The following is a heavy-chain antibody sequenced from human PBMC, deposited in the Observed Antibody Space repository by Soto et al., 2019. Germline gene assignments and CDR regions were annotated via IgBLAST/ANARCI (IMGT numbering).Heavy chain of an antibody. J-gene: IGHJ6*02. CDR3: ASPSSTSYYYYYYGMDV. D-gene: IGHD2-2*01. CDR1: GYTFTSYG. Sequence: GASVKVSCKASGYTFTSYGISWVRQAPGQGLEWMGWISAYNGNTNYAQKLQGRVTMTTDTSTSTAYMEPRSLRSDDTAVYYCASPSSTSYYYYYYGMDVWGQGTTVTVSS. V-gene: IGHV1-18*01. CDR2: ISAYNGNT.